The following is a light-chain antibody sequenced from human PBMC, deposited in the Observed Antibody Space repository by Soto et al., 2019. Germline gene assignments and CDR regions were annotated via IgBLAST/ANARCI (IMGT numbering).Light chain of an antibody. CDR1: QGISSY. Sequence: AIRMTHSPSSFSASTGDRVTITCRASQGISSYLAWYQQKPGTAPKLLLYAASTLQSGVPSRFRGSGSGTDFTLTISCLQSEDFATYYCQQSYSYPYTFGQGTKLEIK. CDR3: QQSYSYPYT. V-gene: IGKV1-8*01. J-gene: IGKJ2*01. CDR2: AAS.